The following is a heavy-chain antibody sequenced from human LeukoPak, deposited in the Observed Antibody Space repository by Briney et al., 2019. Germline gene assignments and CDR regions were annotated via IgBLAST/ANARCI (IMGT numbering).Heavy chain of an antibody. V-gene: IGHV1-69*05. CDR1: GGTFSSYA. J-gene: IGHJ4*02. CDR2: IVPIFGTA. CDR3: ACGAIKTSIVGATKY. Sequence: SVKVSCKASGGTFSSYAISWVRQAPGQGLEWMGGIVPIFGTANYAQRFQGRVTITTDESTSTAYMELSSLRSEDTAVYYCACGAIKTSIVGATKYWGQGTLVTVSS. D-gene: IGHD1-26*01.